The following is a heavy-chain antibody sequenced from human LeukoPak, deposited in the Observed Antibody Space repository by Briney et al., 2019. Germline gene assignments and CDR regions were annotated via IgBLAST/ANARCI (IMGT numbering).Heavy chain of an antibody. J-gene: IGHJ4*02. D-gene: IGHD1-26*01. Sequence: SETLSLTCTVSGGSISSSSYYWGWIRQPPGKGLEWIGSIYYSGSTYYNPSLKSRVTISVDTSKNQFSLKLSSVTAADTAVYYCARHRVGSVLADYWGQGTLVTVSS. CDR3: ARHRVGSVLADY. CDR2: IYYSGST. V-gene: IGHV4-39*01. CDR1: GGSISSSSYY.